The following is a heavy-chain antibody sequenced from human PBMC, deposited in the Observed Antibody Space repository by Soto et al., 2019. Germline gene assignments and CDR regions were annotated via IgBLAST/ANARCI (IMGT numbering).Heavy chain of an antibody. V-gene: IGHV4-30-2*01. CDR1: DGSISSGGYS. J-gene: IGHJ4*02. CDR2: IYHSGST. Sequence: LQLQESGSGLVKPSQTLSLTCAVSDGSISSGGYSWSWIRQPPGKGLEWIGYIYHSGSTYYNPSLKSRVTISVDRSKNQFSLKLSSVTAAVTAVYYCARGQVVAAQHWGQGTLVTVSS. CDR3: ARGQVVAAQH. D-gene: IGHD2-15*01.